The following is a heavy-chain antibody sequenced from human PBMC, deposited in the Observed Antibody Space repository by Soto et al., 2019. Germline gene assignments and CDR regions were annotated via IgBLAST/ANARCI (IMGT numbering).Heavy chain of an antibody. J-gene: IGHJ4*02. Sequence: SETLSLTCTVSGGSISSSSYYWGWIRQPPGKGLEWIGSIYYSRSTYYNPSLKSRVTISVDTSKNQFSLKLSSVTAADTAVYYCARRVQPPFDWVSAYFDYWGQGTLVTVSS. CDR3: ARRVQPPFDWVSAYFDY. CDR2: IYYSRST. D-gene: IGHD3-9*01. CDR1: GGSISSSSYY. V-gene: IGHV4-39*01.